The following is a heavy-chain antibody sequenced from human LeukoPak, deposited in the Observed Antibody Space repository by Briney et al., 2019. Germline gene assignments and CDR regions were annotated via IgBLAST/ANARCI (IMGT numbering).Heavy chain of an antibody. CDR2: IYYSGST. CDR1: GGSISSSSYY. D-gene: IGHD2-15*01. Sequence: SETLSLTCTVSGGSISSSSYYWGWIRQPPGKGLEWIGSIYYSGSTYYNPSLKSRVTISVDTSKNQFSLKLSSVTAADTAVYYCARVGGYCSGGSCYAKLRRRDGPFLDYWGQGTLVTVSS. V-gene: IGHV4-39*07. CDR3: ARVGGYCSGGSCYAKLRRRDGPFLDY. J-gene: IGHJ4*02.